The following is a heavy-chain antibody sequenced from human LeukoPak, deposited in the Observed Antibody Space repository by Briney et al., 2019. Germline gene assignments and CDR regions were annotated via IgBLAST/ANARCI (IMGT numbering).Heavy chain of an antibody. Sequence: ASVKVPCKASGGTFSSYAISWVRQAPGQGLEWMGGIIPIFGTANYAQKFQGRVTITADKSTSTAYMELSSLRSEDTAVYYCARAFDRSNSPTGFDYWGQGTLVTVSS. CDR3: ARAFDRSNSPTGFDY. CDR1: GGTFSSYA. J-gene: IGHJ4*02. V-gene: IGHV1-69*06. D-gene: IGHD2-8*02. CDR2: IIPIFGTA.